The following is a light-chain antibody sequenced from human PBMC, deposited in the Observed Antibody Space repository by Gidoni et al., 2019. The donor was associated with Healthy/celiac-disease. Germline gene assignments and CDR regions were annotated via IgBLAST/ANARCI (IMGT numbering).Light chain of an antibody. CDR1: QSISSN. Sequence: EIVMTQSPATLSVSPGERATLPCRASQSISSNLAWYQQKPGQAPRPLIYGASSRATGFPARFSGSGSGTDFTLTISSRQSEDFAVYYCQQYNNWPRTFGQGTKLEIK. CDR3: QQYNNWPRT. J-gene: IGKJ2*01. V-gene: IGKV3-15*01. CDR2: GAS.